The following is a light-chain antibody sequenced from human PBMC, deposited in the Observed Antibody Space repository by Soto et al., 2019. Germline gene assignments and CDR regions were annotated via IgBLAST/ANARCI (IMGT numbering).Light chain of an antibody. Sequence: EIVLTQSPGTLSFSPGERATLSCRASQSVSSRYLAWYQQKPGQAPTLLIYDASSRATGIPDRFSGSGSGTDFTFTISRLEPEDFAVYYCQQYGGSPMYTFGQGTRLEIK. CDR1: QSVSSRY. V-gene: IGKV3-20*01. J-gene: IGKJ2*01. CDR2: DAS. CDR3: QQYGGSPMYT.